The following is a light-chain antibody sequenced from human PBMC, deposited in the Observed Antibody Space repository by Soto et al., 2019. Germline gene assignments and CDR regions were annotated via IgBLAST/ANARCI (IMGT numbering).Light chain of an antibody. Sequence: EIVMTQSPATLSVSPGERATLSCRASQSVSSDLAWYHQKPGQTPRLLIYGASSRATGIPDRFSGSGSGTDFTLTISRLEPEDFAVYYCQQYGSSTLTFGGGTKVDIK. J-gene: IGKJ4*01. CDR2: GAS. CDR1: QSVSSD. V-gene: IGKV3-20*01. CDR3: QQYGSSTLT.